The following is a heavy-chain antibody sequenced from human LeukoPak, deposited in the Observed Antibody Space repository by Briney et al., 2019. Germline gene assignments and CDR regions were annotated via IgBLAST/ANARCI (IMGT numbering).Heavy chain of an antibody. CDR1: GFTFKNYA. D-gene: IGHD2-2*01. CDR3: AKGSVSVVVPAVIPYY. CDR2: ISGSGGST. Sequence: GGSLRLSCAASGFTFKNYAMSWVRQAPRKGLEWVSGISGSGGSTYYADSVKGRFTISRDNSKNTLYLQMNSLRAEDTAVYYCAKGSVSVVVPAVIPYYWGQGTLVTVFS. V-gene: IGHV3-23*01. J-gene: IGHJ4*02.